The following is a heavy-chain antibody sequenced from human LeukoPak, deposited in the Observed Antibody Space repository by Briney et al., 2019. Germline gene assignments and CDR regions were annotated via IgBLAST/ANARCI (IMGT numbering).Heavy chain of an antibody. Sequence: PGGSLRLSCAASGFTVSNYWMHWVRQAPGKGLVWVSRITSDGSSTGYTDSVRGRFTISRDNAKNTLYLQMNSLRAEDTAVYYCARGTHGSDIWGQGTMVTVSS. CDR2: ITSDGSST. V-gene: IGHV3-74*01. CDR3: ARGTHGSDI. J-gene: IGHJ3*02. CDR1: GFTVSNYW. D-gene: IGHD1-1*01.